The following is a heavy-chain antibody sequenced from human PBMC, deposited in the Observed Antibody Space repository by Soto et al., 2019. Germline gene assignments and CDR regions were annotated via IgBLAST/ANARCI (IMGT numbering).Heavy chain of an antibody. J-gene: IGHJ6*02. V-gene: IGHV1-8*01. CDR2: MNPNSGNT. Sequence: QVQLVQSGAEVKKPGASVKVSCKASGYTFTSYDINWVRQATGQGLEWMGWMNPNSGNTGYAQKFQGRVTMTRNTSISTAYMELSSLRSEDTAVYYCARGLFTLWFGELLMGSYYYYGIDVWGQGTTVTVSS. CDR1: GYTFTSYD. D-gene: IGHD3-10*01. CDR3: ARGLFTLWFGELLMGSYYYYGIDV.